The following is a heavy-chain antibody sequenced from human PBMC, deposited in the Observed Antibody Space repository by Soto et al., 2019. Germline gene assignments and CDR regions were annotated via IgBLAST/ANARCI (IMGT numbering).Heavy chain of an antibody. CDR2: ISYSGAT. CDR3: ATSPRFAFDF. Sequence: QVQLQESGPGLVKPSETLSLICTVSGGSVRGDKNYWSWIRESPGKGLEWIGYISYSGATNYNPSLKSRLTISVYRSKNQFALKLSSGTASDTALYYCATSPRFAFDFWGQGTTVIVSS. D-gene: IGHD3-16*01. J-gene: IGHJ3*01. CDR1: GGSVRGDKNY. V-gene: IGHV4-61*01.